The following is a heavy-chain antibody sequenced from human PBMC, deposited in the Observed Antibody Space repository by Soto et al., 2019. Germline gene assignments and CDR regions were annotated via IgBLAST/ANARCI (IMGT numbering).Heavy chain of an antibody. CDR2: ISGNSGKT. Sequence: EVRLLESGGGLVQPGGSLRLSCTASGFTFSSYAMSWVRQAPGKELEWVSTISGNSGKTNYAESVKGRFSISRDNSKNTVHLQLDSLRTEDTAVYFCAKLGFVLMELYYFHQWGHGTLVTVSS. D-gene: IGHD2-8*01. V-gene: IGHV3-23*01. J-gene: IGHJ4*01. CDR3: AKLGFVLMELYYFHQ. CDR1: GFTFSSYA.